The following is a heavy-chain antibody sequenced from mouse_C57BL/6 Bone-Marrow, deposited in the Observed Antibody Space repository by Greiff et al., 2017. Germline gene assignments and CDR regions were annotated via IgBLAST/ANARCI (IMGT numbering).Heavy chain of an antibody. CDR3: ARSPDGYYFAWFAY. Sequence: QVQLQQSGPELVKPGASVKISCKASGYTFTDYYINWVKQRPGQGLEWIGWIFPGNGSTYYNEKFKGKATLTVDKSSSTAYMLLSSLTSEDSAVYFCARSPDGYYFAWFAYWGQGTLVTVSA. V-gene: IGHV1-75*01. CDR1: GYTFTDYY. D-gene: IGHD2-3*01. CDR2: IFPGNGST. J-gene: IGHJ3*01.